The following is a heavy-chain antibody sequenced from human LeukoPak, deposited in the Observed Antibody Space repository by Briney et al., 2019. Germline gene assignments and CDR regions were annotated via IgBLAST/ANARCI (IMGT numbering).Heavy chain of an antibody. J-gene: IGHJ5*02. CDR1: GFTFSSYG. CDR3: AKEGYSSSLSFDP. D-gene: IGHD6-13*01. V-gene: IGHV3-33*06. Sequence: PGRSLRLSCAASGFTFSSYGMHWVRQAPGKGLEWVAVIWYDGSNKYYADSVKGRFTISRDNSKNTLYLQMNSLRAEDTAVYHCAKEGYSSSLSFDPWGQGTLVTVSS. CDR2: IWYDGSNK.